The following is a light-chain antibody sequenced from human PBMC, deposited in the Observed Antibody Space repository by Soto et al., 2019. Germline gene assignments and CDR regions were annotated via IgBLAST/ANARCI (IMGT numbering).Light chain of an antibody. CDR1: QSVTTN. Sequence: DIVLTQYPATLSLSPGERATLACRASQSVTTNLAWYQHIRGQAPRLVIYDASTRATGIPPRFSGSGSGTDFTLTISSLDPEDSGVYCCHQRSKWPQSFGPGTTVEIK. V-gene: IGKV3-11*01. J-gene: IGKJ1*01. CDR3: HQRSKWPQS. CDR2: DAS.